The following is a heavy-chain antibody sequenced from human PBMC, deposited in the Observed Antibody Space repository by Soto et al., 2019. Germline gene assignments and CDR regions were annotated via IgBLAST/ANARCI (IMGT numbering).Heavy chain of an antibody. CDR3: ARGGYCSGGSCSYYYGMDV. V-gene: IGHV1-8*01. CDR1: GYTFTSYD. D-gene: IGHD2-15*01. CDR2: MNPNSGNT. J-gene: IGHJ6*02. Sequence: ASVKVSCKASGYTFTSYDINWVRQATGQGLEWMGWMNPNSGNTGYAQKLQGRVTMTRNTSISTAYMELSSLRSEDTAVYYCARGGYCSGGSCSYYYGMDVWGQGTTVTVSS.